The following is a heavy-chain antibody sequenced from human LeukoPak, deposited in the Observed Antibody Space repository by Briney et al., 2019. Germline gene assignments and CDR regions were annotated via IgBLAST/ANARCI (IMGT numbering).Heavy chain of an antibody. CDR1: GFTFGDYA. CDR3: VRDKEKIAVRPYYFDF. D-gene: IGHD6-6*01. J-gene: IGHJ4*02. CDR2: INWNGSST. V-gene: IGHV3-20*04. Sequence: RTGGSLRLSCAASGFTFGDYALSWVRQAPGKGLEWVSGINWNGSSTGYADSVKGRFTISRDNAKNSLYLQINSLRAEDTAFYYCVRDKEKIAVRPYYFDFWGQGTLVTVAS.